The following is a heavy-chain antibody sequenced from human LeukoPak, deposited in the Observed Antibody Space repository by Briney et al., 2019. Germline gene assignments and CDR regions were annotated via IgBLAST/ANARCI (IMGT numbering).Heavy chain of an antibody. CDR1: GFTFSSYG. V-gene: IGHV3-23*01. D-gene: IGHD2-15*01. Sequence: GGSLRLSCAASGFTFSSYGMSWVRQAPGKGLEWVSAISGSGGSTYYADSVKGRFTISRDNSKNTLYLRMNSLRAEDTAVYYCAKRDSIVVVVAASSFDYWGQGTLVTVSS. J-gene: IGHJ4*02. CDR3: AKRDSIVVVVAASSFDY. CDR2: ISGSGGST.